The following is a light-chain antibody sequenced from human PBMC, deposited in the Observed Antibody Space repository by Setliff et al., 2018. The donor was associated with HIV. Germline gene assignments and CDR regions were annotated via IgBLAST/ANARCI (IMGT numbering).Light chain of an antibody. CDR1: SGDVGFYNF. Sequence: QSALTQPASVSGSPGQSITISCTGTSGDVGFYNFVSWYQLHPGKAPKLIIYEVSNRPSGVSNRFSGSKSGNTASLTISGLQPEDGADYYCSSYTGSSTLGVFGTGTKVTVL. CDR2: EVS. V-gene: IGLV2-14*01. CDR3: SSYTGSSTLGV. J-gene: IGLJ1*01.